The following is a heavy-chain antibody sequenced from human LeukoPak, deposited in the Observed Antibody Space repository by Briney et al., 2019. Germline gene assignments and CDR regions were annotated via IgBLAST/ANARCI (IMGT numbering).Heavy chain of an antibody. V-gene: IGHV1-18*01. J-gene: IGHJ4*02. CDR3: ARWVGSAVADYYFDY. Sequence: GASVKVSCKASGYTFTSYGISWVRQAPGQGLEWMGWISAYNGNTNYAQKLQGRVTMTTDTSTSTAYMELRSLRSDDTAVYYCARWVGSAVADYYFDYWGQGTLVTVSS. CDR1: GYTFTSYG. CDR2: ISAYNGNT. D-gene: IGHD6-19*01.